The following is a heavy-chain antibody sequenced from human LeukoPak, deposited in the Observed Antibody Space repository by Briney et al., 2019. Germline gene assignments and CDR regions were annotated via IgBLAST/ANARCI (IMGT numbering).Heavy chain of an antibody. D-gene: IGHD3-10*01. CDR3: AKSSDYYGSGSYLVASYFGDYFDY. J-gene: IGHJ4*02. V-gene: IGHV3-30*18. CDR1: GFTFSSYG. Sequence: GGSLRLSCAASGFTFSSYGMHWVRQAPGKGLEWVAVISYDGCNKYYADSVKGRFTISRDNSKNTLYLQMNSLRAEDTAVYYCAKSSDYYGSGSYLVASYFGDYFDYWGQGTLVTVSS. CDR2: ISYDGCNK.